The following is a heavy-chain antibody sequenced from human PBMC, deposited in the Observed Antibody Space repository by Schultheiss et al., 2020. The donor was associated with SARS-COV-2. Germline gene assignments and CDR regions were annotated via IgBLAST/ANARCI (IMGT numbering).Heavy chain of an antibody. Sequence: ASVKVSCKPSGYTFTAYYMHWVRQAPGQWLEWMGWINPNSGGTNYAQKFQGRVTMTRDTSISTAYMELSRLRSDDTAVYYCARDCSSTSCYTRAFDIWGQGTMVTVSS. J-gene: IGHJ3*02. CDR1: GYTFTAYY. V-gene: IGHV1-2*02. CDR3: ARDCSSTSCYTRAFDI. D-gene: IGHD2-2*02. CDR2: INPNSGGT.